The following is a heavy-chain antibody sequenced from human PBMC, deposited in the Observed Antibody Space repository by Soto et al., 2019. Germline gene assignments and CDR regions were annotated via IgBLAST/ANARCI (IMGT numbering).Heavy chain of an antibody. Sequence: QVQLQQWGAGLLKPSETLSLTCAVYGGSFSGYHWTWIRQPPGKGLEWIGEIHHDGSANYSPSLKSRVSISVDTSMNHLSLRLTSVGAADTAVYYCARGEYEESPPPAYWGQGTLVTVSS. V-gene: IGHV4-34*01. CDR3: ARGEYEESPPPAY. D-gene: IGHD3-10*01. CDR2: IHHDGSA. CDR1: GGSFSGYH. J-gene: IGHJ4*02.